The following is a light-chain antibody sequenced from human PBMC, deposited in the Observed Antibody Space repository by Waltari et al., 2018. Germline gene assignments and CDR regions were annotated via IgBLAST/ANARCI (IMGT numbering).Light chain of an antibody. CDR1: QSVSSSY. CDR2: GAS. Sequence: EIVLTQSPGTLSLSPGERATLSCRASQSVSSSYLAWYQQKPGQAPRLLIYGASSRATGIPDRFSGSGSGTDFTLTISRLEPEDFAVYYCQQYGSSPWTFGHGTKVEIK. J-gene: IGKJ1*01. V-gene: IGKV3-20*01. CDR3: QQYGSSPWT.